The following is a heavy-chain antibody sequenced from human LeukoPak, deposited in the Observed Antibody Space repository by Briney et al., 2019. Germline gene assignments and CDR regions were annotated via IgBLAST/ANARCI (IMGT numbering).Heavy chain of an antibody. Sequence: ASVTVSCKASGGTLNIFAISWVRQAPGQGLEWMGGIIPIFGTANYAQEFQGGVTITADESTNTAYMELSSLRSEDTAVYYCASRYCSAGRCDSSYYYYYGMDVWGQGTTVTVSS. CDR2: IIPIFGTA. D-gene: IGHD2-15*01. J-gene: IGHJ6*02. CDR3: ASRYCSAGRCDSSYYYYYGMDV. V-gene: IGHV1-69*13. CDR1: GGTLNIFA.